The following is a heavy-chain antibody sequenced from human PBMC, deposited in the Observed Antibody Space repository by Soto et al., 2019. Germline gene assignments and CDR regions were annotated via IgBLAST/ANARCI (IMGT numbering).Heavy chain of an antibody. J-gene: IGHJ4*02. D-gene: IGHD1-26*01. CDR3: ARWRGLVETGAFSGPFDY. Sequence: QVQLVQSGAEVKKPGSSVKVSCRASGGSFSSYAISWVRQAPGQGLEWMGGIIPKFATANYAQKFQGRVTITADEPTSTANMELISVRYEDTAVYYFARWRGLVETGAFSGPFDYWGQGTLVTVAS. V-gene: IGHV1-69*01. CDR2: IIPKFATA. CDR1: GGSFSSYA.